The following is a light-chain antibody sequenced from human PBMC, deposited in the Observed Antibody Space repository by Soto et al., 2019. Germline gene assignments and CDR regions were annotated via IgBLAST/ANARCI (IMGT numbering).Light chain of an antibody. J-gene: IGLJ3*02. CDR2: GVN. Sequence: QSVLTQPASVSGSPGQSITVSCTGSSSDFGDDKYVSWYQQQPGKGPNLLIYGVNSRTSGISNRFSGSKSGNTASLTISGLQVEAEAEYFCGSFTTSRIWVFGGGTKLTVL. CDR1: SSDFGDDKY. V-gene: IGLV2-14*01. CDR3: GSFTTSRIWV.